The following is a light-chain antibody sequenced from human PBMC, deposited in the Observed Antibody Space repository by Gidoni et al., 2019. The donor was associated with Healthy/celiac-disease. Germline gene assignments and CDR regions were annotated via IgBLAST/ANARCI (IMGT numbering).Light chain of an antibody. J-gene: IGKJ1*01. V-gene: IGKV1-39*01. CDR2: AAS. Sequence: IQMTQSPSSLSASVGDRVTITCRASQSISSYLNWYQQKPGKAPKLLIYAASSLQSGVPSRFSGSGSGTDFTLTISSLQPEDFATYYCQQSYSTSSTFGQGTKVEIK. CDR3: QQSYSTSST. CDR1: QSISSY.